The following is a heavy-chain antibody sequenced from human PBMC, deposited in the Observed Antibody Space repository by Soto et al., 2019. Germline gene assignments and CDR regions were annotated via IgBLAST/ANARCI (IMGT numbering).Heavy chain of an antibody. D-gene: IGHD3-9*01. Sequence: QITLKESGPTLVKPTQTLTLTCTFSGFSLSTSGVGVGWIRQPPGKALEWLALIFWDDDKRYSPSLKNRLTIPKDTSKNQVVLTMINMDPVDTATYYCAHSPPYDILTGSLNYFDYWGQGTLVTVSS. CDR2: IFWDDDK. J-gene: IGHJ4*02. CDR1: GFSLSTSGVG. CDR3: AHSPPYDILTGSLNYFDY. V-gene: IGHV2-5*02.